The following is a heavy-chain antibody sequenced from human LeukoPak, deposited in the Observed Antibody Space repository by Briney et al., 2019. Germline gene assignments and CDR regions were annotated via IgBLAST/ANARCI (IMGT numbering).Heavy chain of an antibody. CDR1: GFTFSSHG. Sequence: GGSLRLSCAASGFTFSSHGMNWVRQAPGKGLEWVSGISGSGGRTYYADSVKGRFTNSRDNSNHMLYLQMNSLIAEDTAIYYCAKDDDWLRFEHWGRGTPVSVSS. CDR2: ISGSGGRT. D-gene: IGHD5-12*01. CDR3: AKDDDWLRFEH. V-gene: IGHV3-23*01. J-gene: IGHJ4*02.